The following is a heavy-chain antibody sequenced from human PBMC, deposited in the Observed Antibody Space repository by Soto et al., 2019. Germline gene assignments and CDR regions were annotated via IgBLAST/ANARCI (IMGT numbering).Heavy chain of an antibody. CDR3: ARSDDSSGYYIGYYFDY. Sequence: GGSLILSCAASGFTFSSYGMHWVRQAPGKGLEWVAVIWYDGSNKYYADSVKGRFTISRDNSKNTLYLQMNSLRAEDTAVYYCARSDDSSGYYIGYYFDYWGQGTLVTVSS. D-gene: IGHD3-22*01. V-gene: IGHV3-33*01. CDR2: IWYDGSNK. CDR1: GFTFSSYG. J-gene: IGHJ4*02.